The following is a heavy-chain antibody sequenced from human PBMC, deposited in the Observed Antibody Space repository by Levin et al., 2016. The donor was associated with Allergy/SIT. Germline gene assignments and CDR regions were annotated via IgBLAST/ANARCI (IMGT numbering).Heavy chain of an antibody. Sequence: LSLTCAASGFTFSSYWMSWVRQAPGKGLEWVANIKQDGSEKYYVDSVKGRFTISRDNAKNSLYLQMNSLRAEDTAVYYCARGDYGDPGLFDYWGQGTLVTVSS. CDR1: GFTFSSYW. D-gene: IGHD4-17*01. J-gene: IGHJ4*02. V-gene: IGHV3-7*03. CDR2: IKQDGSEK. CDR3: ARGDYGDPGLFDY.